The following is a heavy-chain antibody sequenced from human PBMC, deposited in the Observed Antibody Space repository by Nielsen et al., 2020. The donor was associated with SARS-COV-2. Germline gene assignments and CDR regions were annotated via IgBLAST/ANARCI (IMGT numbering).Heavy chain of an antibody. CDR1: GLPFRSNA. Sequence: GGSLTPPFAPSGLPFRSNAMSWSGKPQGKGLERVSGITGGAGTTYYADSVKGRFTISRDNSKNTLYLQMDNLRAEDTAVYFCASTYSRGYSFYYFDSWGQGTLVTVSS. CDR2: ITGGAGTT. D-gene: IGHD2-15*01. V-gene: IGHV3-23*01. CDR3: ASTYSRGYSFYYFDS. J-gene: IGHJ4*02.